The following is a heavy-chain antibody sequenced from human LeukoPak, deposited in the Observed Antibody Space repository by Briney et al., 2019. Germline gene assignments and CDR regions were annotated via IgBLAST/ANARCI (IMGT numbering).Heavy chain of an antibody. CDR2: IRYDGSNK. D-gene: IGHD2-2*01. CDR1: GFTFSSYG. Sequence: GGSLRLSCAASGFTFSSYGMHWVRQAPGKGLEWVAFIRYDGSNKYYADSVKGRFTISRDNSKNTLYLQMNSLRAEDTAVYYCAKDIDIVVVPAALYYDYWGQGTLVTVSS. CDR3: AKDIDIVVVPAALYYDY. V-gene: IGHV3-30*02. J-gene: IGHJ4*02.